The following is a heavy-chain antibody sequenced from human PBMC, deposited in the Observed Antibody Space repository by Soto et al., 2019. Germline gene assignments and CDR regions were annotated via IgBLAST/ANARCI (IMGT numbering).Heavy chain of an antibody. CDR3: SSPQFSSTNYYMAV. D-gene: IGHD6-6*01. Sequence: EVPLVESGGGLVQPGGSLTLSCVASGFTFSSYWMHWVRQSPGKGLVWVSSINADGGTTYYRDSVRGRFTASRDNAKNTLYRQVPSLTAHDTAVYYCSSPQFSSTNYYMAVCGKGTAVPVS. CDR1: GFTFSSYW. J-gene: IGHJ6*03. V-gene: IGHV3-74*01. CDR2: INADGGTT.